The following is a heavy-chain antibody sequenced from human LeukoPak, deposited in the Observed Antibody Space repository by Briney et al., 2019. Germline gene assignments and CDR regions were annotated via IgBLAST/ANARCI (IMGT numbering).Heavy chain of an antibody. J-gene: IGHJ4*02. CDR3: ASSLAFIIGSQGGDY. D-gene: IGHD1-26*01. CDR2: ISSSSSYI. Sequence: GGSLRLSCAASGFTFSSYSMNWVRHAPGKGLEWVSSISSSSSYIYYADSVKGRFTISRDNAKNSLYLQMNSLRAEDTAVYYCASSLAFIIGSQGGDYWGQGTLVTVSS. V-gene: IGHV3-21*01. CDR1: GFTFSSYS.